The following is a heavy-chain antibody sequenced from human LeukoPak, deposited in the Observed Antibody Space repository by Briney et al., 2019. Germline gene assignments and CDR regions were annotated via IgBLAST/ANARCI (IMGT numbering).Heavy chain of an antibody. D-gene: IGHD1-1*01. Sequence: SETLSLTCTVSGGSISSYYGSWIRQPPGKGLEWIGYIYTSGSTNYNPSLKSRVTISVDTSKNQFSLKLSSVTAADTAVYYCARRVPADLWGRGTLVTVSS. J-gene: IGHJ2*01. CDR3: ARRVPADL. V-gene: IGHV4-4*09. CDR2: IYTSGST. CDR1: GGSISSYY.